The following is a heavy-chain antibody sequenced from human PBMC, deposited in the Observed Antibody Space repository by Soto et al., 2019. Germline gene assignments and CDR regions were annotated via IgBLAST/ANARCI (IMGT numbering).Heavy chain of an antibody. CDR1: RVTFSKFI. D-gene: IGHD6-19*01. CDR2: IIPIFGTA. V-gene: IGHV1-69*13. Sequence: SVKDCCKASRVTFSKFIVTWVRQAPGLGLEWVGGIIPIFGTANYAQKFQGRVTITADESTSTSYMEVNNLRSEDTALYYCAKVRYSSPMGYYYGMDVWGKGTKVTVAS. J-gene: IGHJ6*04. CDR3: AKVRYSSPMGYYYGMDV.